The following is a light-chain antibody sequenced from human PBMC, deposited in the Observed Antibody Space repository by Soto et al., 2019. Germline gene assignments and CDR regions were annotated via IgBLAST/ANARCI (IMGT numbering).Light chain of an antibody. CDR1: QSVSSY. CDR2: DAS. J-gene: IGKJ2*01. CDR3: QQRSNWPRT. V-gene: IGKV3-11*01. Sequence: EIVLTQSPATLSLSPGERATPSCRASQSVSSYLAWYQQKSGQAPRLLIYDASNRATGIPARFSGSGSGTDFTLTISGLEPEDFAVYYFQQRSNWPRTFGQGTKVDIK.